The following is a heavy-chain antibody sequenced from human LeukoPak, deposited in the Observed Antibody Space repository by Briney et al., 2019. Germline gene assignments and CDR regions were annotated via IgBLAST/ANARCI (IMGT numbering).Heavy chain of an antibody. Sequence: PSETLSLTCTVSGGSISSYYWSWIRQPPGKGLEWIGYIYYSGSTNYNPSLKSRVTISVDTSKNQFSLKLSSVTAADTAVYYCAREYCSGGSCYYNHWGQGTLVTVSS. V-gene: IGHV4-59*01. J-gene: IGHJ4*02. CDR2: IYYSGST. D-gene: IGHD2-15*01. CDR3: AREYCSGGSCYYNH. CDR1: GGSISSYY.